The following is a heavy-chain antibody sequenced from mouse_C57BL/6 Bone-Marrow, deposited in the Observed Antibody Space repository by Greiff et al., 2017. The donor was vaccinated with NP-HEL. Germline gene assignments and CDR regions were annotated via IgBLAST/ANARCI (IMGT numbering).Heavy chain of an antibody. V-gene: IGHV1-64*01. CDR2: IHPNSGST. CDR3: ARSLFITTVVALYYAMDY. CDR1: GYTFTSYW. J-gene: IGHJ4*01. D-gene: IGHD1-1*01. Sequence: QVQLQQPGAELVKPGASVKLSCKASGYTFTSYWMHWVKQRPGQGLEWIGMIHPNSGSTNYNEKFKSKATLTVDKSSSTAYMQLSSLTSEDSAVYYCARSLFITTVVALYYAMDYWGQGTSVTVSS.